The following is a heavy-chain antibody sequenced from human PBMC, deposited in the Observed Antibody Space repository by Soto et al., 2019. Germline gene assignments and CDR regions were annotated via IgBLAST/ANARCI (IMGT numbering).Heavy chain of an antibody. Sequence: QVQLVESGGGVVQPGRSLRLSCAASGFTFSSYGMHWVRQAPGKGLEWVAVMSYDGGNKNYVDSEKGRFTISRDNSKNTLYLQMNSLRAEDTAVYYCAKDTYYHDSSGYYVFDYWGQGTLVTVSS. CDR3: AKDTYYHDSSGYYVFDY. CDR1: GFTFSSYG. V-gene: IGHV3-30*18. D-gene: IGHD3-22*01. CDR2: MSYDGGNK. J-gene: IGHJ4*02.